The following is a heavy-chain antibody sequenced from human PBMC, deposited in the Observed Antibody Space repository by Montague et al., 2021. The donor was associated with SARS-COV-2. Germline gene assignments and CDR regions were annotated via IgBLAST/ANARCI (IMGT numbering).Heavy chain of an antibody. CDR2: INHRGST. V-gene: IGHV4-34*01. D-gene: IGHD3-22*01. J-gene: IGHJ4*02. Sequence: SETLSLTCAVYDGSFSDYSWTWIRQPPGKGLEWIGEINHRGSTNYNPSLKSRGTITVDTAKNQFSLKMTSVTAADTAVYYCARGRQHINMVVVVVTGGEYYFDFWGQGTLVAVSS. CDR3: ARGRQHINMVVVVVTGGEYYFDF. CDR1: DGSFSDYS.